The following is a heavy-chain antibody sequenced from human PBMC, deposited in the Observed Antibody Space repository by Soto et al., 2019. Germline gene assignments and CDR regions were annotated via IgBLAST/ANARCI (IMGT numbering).Heavy chain of an antibody. CDR3: ARRWEYCSSTRCYTGWFDP. CDR1: GYTFTSYY. D-gene: IGHD2-2*02. J-gene: IGHJ5*02. Sequence: GASVKVSCKASGYTFTSYYMHWVRQAPGQGLEWMGIINPSGGSTSYAQKFQGRVTMTRDTSTSTVYMELSSLRSEDTAVYYCARRWEYCSSTRCYTGWFDPWGQGTLVTVSS. CDR2: INPSGGST. V-gene: IGHV1-46*01.